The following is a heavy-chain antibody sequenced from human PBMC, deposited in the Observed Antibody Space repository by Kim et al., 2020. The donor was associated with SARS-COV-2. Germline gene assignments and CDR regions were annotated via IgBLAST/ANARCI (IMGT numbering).Heavy chain of an antibody. V-gene: IGHV3-7*01. CDR3: ARHPRMTTILVVPDV. CDR2: IKEDGSAK. D-gene: IGHD3-22*01. Sequence: GGSLRLSCAASGFSFSNYWMSWVRQAPGKGLEWLANIKEDGSAKYYVDSVKGRFTISRDNAKNSLYLQMDSLRAEDTAVYYCARHPRMTTILVVPDVWGQGTTVTVSS. CDR1: GFSFSNYW. J-gene: IGHJ6*02.